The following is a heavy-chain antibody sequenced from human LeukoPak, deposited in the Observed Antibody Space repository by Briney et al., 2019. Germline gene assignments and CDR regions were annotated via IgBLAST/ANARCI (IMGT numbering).Heavy chain of an antibody. CDR2: INPNSGGT. J-gene: IGHJ6*02. CDR1: GYTFTGYY. Sequence: ASVKVSCKASGYTFTGYYMHWVRQAPGQGLEWMGWINPNSGGTNYAQKFQGRVTMTRDTSISTAYMELSRLRSDDTAVYYCARDYSCSWYGGYYYGMDVWGQGTTVTVSS. V-gene: IGHV1-2*02. CDR3: ARDYSCSWYGGYYYGMDV. D-gene: IGHD6-13*01.